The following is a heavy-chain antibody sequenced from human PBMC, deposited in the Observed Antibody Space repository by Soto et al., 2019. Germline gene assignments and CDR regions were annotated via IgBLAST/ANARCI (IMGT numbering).Heavy chain of an antibody. V-gene: IGHV3-33*01. CDR2: IWHDGSNT. CDR1: GFTFNKYG. CDR3: ARDSIVLVVAANDSMDV. J-gene: IGHJ6*02. Sequence: QVQLVESGGGVVQPGTSLRLSCAASGFTFNKYGMHWVRQAPGKGLEWVAGIWHDGSNTYYADSVKGRFTISRDNSKNTLFLQMNSLRVEDTAVYYCARDSIVLVVAANDSMDVWGQGATVTVSS. D-gene: IGHD2-15*01.